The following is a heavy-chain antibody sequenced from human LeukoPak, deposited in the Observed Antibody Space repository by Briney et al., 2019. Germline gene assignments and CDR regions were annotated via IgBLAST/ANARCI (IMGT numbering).Heavy chain of an antibody. CDR1: GYTFTGYD. CDR3: ARGQKDIAAAGTTFDY. D-gene: IGHD6-13*01. V-gene: IGHV1-8*01. J-gene: IGHJ4*02. CDR2: MNPISGNT. Sequence: ASVKASCKASGYTFTGYDINWVRQATGQGLEWMGWMNPISGNTGYAQKFQGRVTMTRNTSISTAYMELSSLRSEDTVVYYCARGQKDIAAAGTTFDYWGQGTLVTVSS.